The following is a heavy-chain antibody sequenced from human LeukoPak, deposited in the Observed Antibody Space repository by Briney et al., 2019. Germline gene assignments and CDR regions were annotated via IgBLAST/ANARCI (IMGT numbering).Heavy chain of an antibody. CDR3: ARGYYYYSMDV. J-gene: IGHJ6*03. V-gene: IGHV4-59*11. Sequence: LETLSLTCTVSGGSISSHYWSWIRQPPGKGLEWIGYIYYSGSTNYNPSLKSRLTISVDTSKNQFSLKLSSVTAADTAVYYCARGYYYYSMDVWGKGTTVTVSS. CDR1: GGSISSHY. CDR2: IYYSGST.